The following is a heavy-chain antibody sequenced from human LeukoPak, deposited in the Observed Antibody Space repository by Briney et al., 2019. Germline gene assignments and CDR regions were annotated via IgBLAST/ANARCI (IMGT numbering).Heavy chain of an antibody. Sequence: PSQTLSLTCTVSGGAITSGGYSWNWIRQPPGKGLEWIGCIYDRGPAYYNPSLKSRFTISVDRPKNQFFLNVTSLTAADTAVYYCARSRQASGLFNTWGQGTLVVVSS. V-gene: IGHV4-30-2*01. D-gene: IGHD3-10*01. CDR2: IYDRGPA. CDR3: ARSRQASGLFNT. J-gene: IGHJ5*02. CDR1: GGAITSGGYS.